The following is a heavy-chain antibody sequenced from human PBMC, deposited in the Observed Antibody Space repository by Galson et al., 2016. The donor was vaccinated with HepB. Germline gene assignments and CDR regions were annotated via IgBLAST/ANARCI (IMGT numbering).Heavy chain of an antibody. CDR3: ARGSGYLIDY. V-gene: IGHV3-7*04. Sequence: LRLSCAASGFRFSDYIMSWVRQAPGKGLEWVAIIKEDGSDKHYVDSVKGRFTISRDNAKNSLYLQMDSLRGEDTAVYYCARGSGYLIDYWGQRTLVTVSS. CDR1: GFRFSDYI. D-gene: IGHD5-18*01. CDR2: IKEDGSDK. J-gene: IGHJ4*02.